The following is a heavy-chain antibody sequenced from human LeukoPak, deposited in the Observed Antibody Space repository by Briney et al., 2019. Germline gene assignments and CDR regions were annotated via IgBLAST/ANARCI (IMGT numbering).Heavy chain of an antibody. CDR3: ARRASLGRYIYYHGMDV. CDR2: IYSGGST. Sequence: GGSLRLSCAASGFTFSRHWMNWVRQAPGKGLEWVSVIYSGGSTYYADSVKGRFTISRDNSKNTLYLQMNSLRAEDTAVYYCARRASLGRYIYYHGMDVWGQGTTVTVSS. J-gene: IGHJ6*02. CDR1: GFTFSRHW. V-gene: IGHV3-66*04. D-gene: IGHD1-26*01.